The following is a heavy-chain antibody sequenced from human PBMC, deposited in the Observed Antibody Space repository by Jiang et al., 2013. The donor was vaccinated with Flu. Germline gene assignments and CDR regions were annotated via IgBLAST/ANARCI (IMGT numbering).Heavy chain of an antibody. CDR1: GFSLSTSGVG. CDR2: IYWDDYK. D-gene: IGHD3-9*01. J-gene: IGHJ3*02. CDR3: AHRPNYDIRTSFDN. V-gene: IGHV2-5*02. Sequence: KPTQTLTLTCTFSGFSLSTSGVGVGWIRQPPGKALEWLALIYWDDYKLYNPSLKTRLTISKDTSKNQVVLTMTNMDPVDTATYYCAHRPNYDIRTSFDNWGQGTMVTVSS.